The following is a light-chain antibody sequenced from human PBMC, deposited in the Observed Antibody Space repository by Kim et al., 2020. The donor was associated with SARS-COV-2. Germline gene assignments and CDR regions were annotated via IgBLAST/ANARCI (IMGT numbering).Light chain of an antibody. V-gene: IGKV3-20*01. CDR2: GAS. J-gene: IGKJ4*01. CDR3: QQYGDLPLT. Sequence: SPGQRATLSCSASQSVTSSFLAWYQQKPGQAPRLLIYGASSRATGIADRFSGRGSGTDFTLTISRLQPEDFAVYYCQQYGDLPLTFGGGTKVEIK. CDR1: QSVTSSF.